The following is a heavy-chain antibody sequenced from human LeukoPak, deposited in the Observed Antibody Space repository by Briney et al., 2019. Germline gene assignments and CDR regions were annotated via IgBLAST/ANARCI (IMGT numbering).Heavy chain of an antibody. J-gene: IGHJ4*02. CDR2: IYYSGST. Sequence: SETLSLTCTVSGGSISSYYWSWIRQPPGKGLEWIGYIYYSGSTNYNPSLKSRVTMSVDTSRNQFSLNLSSVTAADTAVYYCAKGGIAAADLAYFDYWGQGTLVTVSS. D-gene: IGHD6-13*01. V-gene: IGHV4-59*12. CDR1: GGSISSYY. CDR3: AKGGIAAADLAYFDY.